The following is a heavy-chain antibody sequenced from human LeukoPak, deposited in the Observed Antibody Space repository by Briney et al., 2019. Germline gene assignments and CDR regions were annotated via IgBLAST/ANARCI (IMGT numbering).Heavy chain of an antibody. J-gene: IGHJ3*02. Sequence: GGSLRLSCAASGFTFSSHWMSWVRQAPGKGLEWVANIKKDGSEKYYVDAVKGRFTISRDNAKTSLYLQMNSLRAEDTAVYYCARGQVTAVTRLAAFDIWGQGTMVIVSS. CDR2: IKKDGSEK. CDR3: ARGQVTAVTRLAAFDI. V-gene: IGHV3-7*04. D-gene: IGHD4-17*01. CDR1: GFTFSSHW.